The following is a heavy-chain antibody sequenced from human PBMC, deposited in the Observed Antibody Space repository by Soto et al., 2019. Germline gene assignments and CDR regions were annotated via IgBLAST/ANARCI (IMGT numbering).Heavy chain of an antibody. D-gene: IGHD3-22*01. J-gene: IGHJ4*02. V-gene: IGHV3-72*01. CDR1: GFTLSDHY. CDR3: VRDTYFPYSSGYIRWLDY. Sequence: GGSLRLSCAGSGFTLSDHYIDWVRQAPGKGLEWVGRSRDKAQGYSTAYAACGGGRFTTSRDDPQNSVYMHVHSLKTADTAVSYCVRDTYFPYSSGYIRWLDYWGQGTLVTVSS. CDR2: SRDKAQGYST.